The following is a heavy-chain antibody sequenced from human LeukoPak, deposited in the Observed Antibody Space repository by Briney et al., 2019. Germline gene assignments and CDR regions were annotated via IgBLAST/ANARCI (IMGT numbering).Heavy chain of an antibody. V-gene: IGHV3-15*01. J-gene: IGHJ4*02. Sequence: GGSLRLSCAASGFTFSNAWMNWVRQAPGKGLEWVGRIKRKTDGGTTDYAAPVEGRFTISRDDSKTTLYLQMNSLKTEDTAVYYCARNQEGGNFYGRDCWGQGSLVTVSS. CDR3: ARNQEGGNFYGRDC. CDR1: GFTFSNAW. D-gene: IGHD1-26*01. CDR2: IKRKTDGGTT.